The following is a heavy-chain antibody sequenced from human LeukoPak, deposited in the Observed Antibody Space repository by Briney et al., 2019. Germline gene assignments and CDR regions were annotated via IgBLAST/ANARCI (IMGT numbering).Heavy chain of an antibody. D-gene: IGHD6-13*01. CDR1: GGSISSSNW. Sequence: SGTLSLTCAVSGGSISSSNWWSWVRQPPGKGLEWIGEIYHSGSTNYNPSLKSRVTISVDKSKNQFSLKLSSVTAADTAVYYCTTDHSSSSWYDNWGQGTLVTVSS. V-gene: IGHV4-4*02. CDR2: IYHSGST. J-gene: IGHJ5*02. CDR3: TTDHSSSSWYDN.